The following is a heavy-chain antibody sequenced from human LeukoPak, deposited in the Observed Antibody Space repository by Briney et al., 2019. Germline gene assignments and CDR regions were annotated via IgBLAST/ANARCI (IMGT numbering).Heavy chain of an antibody. D-gene: IGHD3-16*01. CDR2: IKGDESEK. CDR1: GFTFNLYA. V-gene: IGHV3-7*01. J-gene: IGHJ4*02. Sequence: QPGGSLRLSCAASGFTFNLYAMSWVRQAPGKGLEWVANIKGDESEKYYVDSVRGRFTIFRDNAKNSVYLQMNSLRAEDTAVYYCARDFQIAFGGGQGTLVTVSS. CDR3: ARDFQIAFG.